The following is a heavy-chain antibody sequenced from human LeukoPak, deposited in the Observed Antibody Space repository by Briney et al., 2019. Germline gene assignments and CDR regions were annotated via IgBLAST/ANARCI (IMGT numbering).Heavy chain of an antibody. V-gene: IGHV3-7*01. J-gene: IGHJ4*02. CDR3: ARWAGGHYDY. D-gene: IGHD1-26*01. CDR2: IKQDGSEK. Sequence: PGGSLRLSCVASGFTFSNHWMSWVRQAPGKGLEWVAHIKQDGSEKYYVDSVKGRFTVSRDNAKNSLSLQVNSLRAEDTDVYYCARWAGGHYDYWGQGTLVTVSS. CDR1: GFTFSNHW.